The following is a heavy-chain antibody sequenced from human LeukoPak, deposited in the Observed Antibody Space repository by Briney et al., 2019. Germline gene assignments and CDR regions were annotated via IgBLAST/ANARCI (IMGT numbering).Heavy chain of an antibody. J-gene: IGHJ6*01. CDR2: FYWYSDRI. Sequence: GRSVSLLCAASGLTLNDHAMLGVREARGRALECVSGFYWYSDRIEYADSVKGRFTISRDNAKNSLYLQVNRLSGEDRAVYLCGKDIRPGRLDVWGQRTTVTVSS. CDR1: GLTLNDHA. V-gene: IGHV3-9*01. CDR3: GKDIRPGRLDV.